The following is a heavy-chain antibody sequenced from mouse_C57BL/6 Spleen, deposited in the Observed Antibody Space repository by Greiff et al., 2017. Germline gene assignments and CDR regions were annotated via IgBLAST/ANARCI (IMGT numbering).Heavy chain of an antibody. V-gene: IGHV1-80*01. Sequence: QVQLQQSGAELAKPGASVKLSCKASGYAFSSYWMSWVKQRPGKGLEWIGQIYPGGGDTYYNGKFKGKATLTADKSSSTAYMQLSSLTSEDSAVYCCWGGSSSWYFDVWGTGTTVTVSS. J-gene: IGHJ1*03. CDR2: IYPGGGDT. D-gene: IGHD1-1*01. CDR1: GYAFSSYW. CDR3: WGGSSSWYFDV.